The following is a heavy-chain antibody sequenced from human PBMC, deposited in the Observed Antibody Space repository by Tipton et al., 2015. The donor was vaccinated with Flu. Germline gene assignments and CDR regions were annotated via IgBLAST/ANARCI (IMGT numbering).Heavy chain of an antibody. D-gene: IGHD3-10*01. J-gene: IGHJ6*02. CDR2: IYTSGST. Sequence: TLSLTCTVSGGSISSGSYYWSWIRQPAGKGLEWIGRIYTSGSTNYNPSLKSRVTISVDTSKNQFPLKLSSVTAADTAVYYCARDATMVRGPYYYYGMDVWGQGTTVTVSS. V-gene: IGHV4-61*02. CDR1: GGSISSGSYY. CDR3: ARDATMVRGPYYYYGMDV.